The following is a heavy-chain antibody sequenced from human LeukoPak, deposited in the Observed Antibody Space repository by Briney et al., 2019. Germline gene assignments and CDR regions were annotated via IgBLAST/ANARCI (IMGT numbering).Heavy chain of an antibody. Sequence: GGSLRLSCSASGFTVSSNYMSWVRQPPGKGLEWISYIRGGDGTMFYADSVKGRFTISRDNAKNSLYLQMNSLRDEDTAVYYCARDEGDGARVYWGQGTLVTVSS. CDR2: IRGGDGTM. CDR1: GFTVSSNY. CDR3: ARDEGDGARVY. D-gene: IGHD5-24*01. V-gene: IGHV3-48*02. J-gene: IGHJ4*02.